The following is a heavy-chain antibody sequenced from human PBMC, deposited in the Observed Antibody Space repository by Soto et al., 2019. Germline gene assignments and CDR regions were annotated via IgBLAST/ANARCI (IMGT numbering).Heavy chain of an antibody. J-gene: IGHJ5*02. CDR3: AKDSSSWTYNWFDP. CDR1: GFTFSSYA. CDR2: ISGSGGST. D-gene: IGHD6-13*01. Sequence: GGSLRLSCVAYGFTFSSYAMSWVRQAPGKGLEWVSAISGSGGSTYYADSVKGRFTISRDNSKNTLYLQMNSLRAEDTAVYYCAKDSSSWTYNWFDPWGQGTLVTVSS. V-gene: IGHV3-23*01.